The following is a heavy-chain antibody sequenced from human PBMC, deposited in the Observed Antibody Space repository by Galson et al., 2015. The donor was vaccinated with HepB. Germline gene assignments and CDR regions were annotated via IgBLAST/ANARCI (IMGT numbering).Heavy chain of an antibody. CDR3: ARDTRLVFDY. CDR1: GDSVPSNNAA. V-gene: IGHV6-1*01. D-gene: IGHD6-19*01. Sequence: CAISGDSVPSNNAAWNWIRQSPSRGLEWLGRTYYRSKWYSDYAESVKSRITINPDTSKNQFSLQLNSVTPEDTAVYYCARDTRLVFDYWGQGTLVIVSS. J-gene: IGHJ4*02. CDR2: TYYRSKWYS.